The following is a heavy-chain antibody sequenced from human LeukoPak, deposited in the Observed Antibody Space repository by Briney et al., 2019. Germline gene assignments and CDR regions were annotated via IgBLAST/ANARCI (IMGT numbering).Heavy chain of an antibody. D-gene: IGHD3-10*01. Sequence: GGSLRLSCAASGFTFDDYAMHWVRQAPGKGLEWVSGISWNSGSIGYADSVKGRFTISRDNAKNSLYLQMNSLRAEDTALYYCAKDLIGSGSSPDYWGQGTLVTVSS. CDR2: ISWNSGSI. CDR1: GFTFDDYA. CDR3: AKDLIGSGSSPDY. J-gene: IGHJ4*02. V-gene: IGHV3-9*01.